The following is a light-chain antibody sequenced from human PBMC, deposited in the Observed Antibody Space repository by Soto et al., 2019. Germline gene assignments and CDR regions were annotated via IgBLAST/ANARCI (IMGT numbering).Light chain of an antibody. CDR2: DAS. J-gene: IGKJ1*01. V-gene: IGKV1-5*01. Sequence: DIQMTQSPSTLSASVGDRVTITCRATQSISNWLAWYQQKPGKAPKLLMYDASSLKSGVPSRFSGSASGTEFTLTISSLQPDDFATYYCQQYNSYPWTFGQGTKVDIK. CDR1: QSISNW. CDR3: QQYNSYPWT.